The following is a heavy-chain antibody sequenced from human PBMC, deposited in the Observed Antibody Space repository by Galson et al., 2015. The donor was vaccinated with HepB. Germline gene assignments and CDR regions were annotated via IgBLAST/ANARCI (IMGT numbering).Heavy chain of an antibody. CDR2: IYSGGSP. V-gene: IGHV4-59*01. J-gene: IGHJ4*02. CDR1: GGSISSNY. CDR3: VRKTPESYCTSGSCHFYLDS. D-gene: IGHD2-15*01. Sequence: ETLSLTCTVSGGSISSNYWGWIRQPPGKGLEWIGYIYSGGSPDYRPSLKSRLTISVDTSKNQLSLELNSVTAADTGIYYCVRKTPESYCTSGSCHFYLDSWGQGALVTVSS.